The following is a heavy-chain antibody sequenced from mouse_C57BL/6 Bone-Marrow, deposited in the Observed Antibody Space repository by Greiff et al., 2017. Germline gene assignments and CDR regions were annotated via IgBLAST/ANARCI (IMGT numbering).Heavy chain of an antibody. CDR1: GFTFSSYA. Sequence: EVQVVESGGGLVKPGGSLKLSCAASGFTFSSYAMSWVRQTPEKRLEWVATISDGGSYTYYPDNVTGRFTISRDNAKNNQYLQMSHLKSEDTAMYYCTSTFYFDYWGQGTALTVSS. CDR2: ISDGGSYT. CDR3: TSTFYFDY. J-gene: IGHJ2*01. V-gene: IGHV5-4*01.